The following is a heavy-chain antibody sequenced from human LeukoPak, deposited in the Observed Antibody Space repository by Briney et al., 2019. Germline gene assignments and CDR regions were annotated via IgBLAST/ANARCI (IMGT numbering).Heavy chain of an antibody. D-gene: IGHD3-22*01. J-gene: IGHJ5*02. CDR3: ARDSFSSGPVNWFDP. Sequence: SETLSLTCTVSGGSISSYYWSWIRQPPGKGLEWIGYIYYSGSTNYNPSLKSRVTISVDTSKNQFSLKLSSVTAADTAVYYCARDSFSSGPVNWFDPRGQGTLVTVSS. CDR1: GGSISSYY. CDR2: IYYSGST. V-gene: IGHV4-59*01.